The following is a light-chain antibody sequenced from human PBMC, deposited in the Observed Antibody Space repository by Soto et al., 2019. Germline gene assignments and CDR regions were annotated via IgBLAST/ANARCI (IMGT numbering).Light chain of an antibody. Sequence: EIVLTQSPGTLSLSPGERATLSCRASQSLSSNLVAWYQQKPGQAHRLLIYAASSRATDIPVKVSGSGSGTDFTLTISRLEPEDFAVYYCQHYESSPPSYTFGQGTKLEVK. V-gene: IGKV3-20*01. J-gene: IGKJ2*01. CDR3: QHYESSPPSYT. CDR1: QSLSSNL. CDR2: AAS.